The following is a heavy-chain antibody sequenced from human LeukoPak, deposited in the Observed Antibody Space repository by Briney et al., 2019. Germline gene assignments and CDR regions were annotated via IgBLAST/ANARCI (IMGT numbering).Heavy chain of an antibody. CDR1: GFPFSAYA. J-gene: IGHJ4*02. V-gene: IGHV3-23*01. Sequence: GGSLRLSCAASGFPFSAYAMSWVGQAPGKGLEWVSAISASGDTTYYADSVRGRFTVSRDNSKTTLYLQMKSLNDGDTAFYSCAKGALRGHSYGFDNWGQGTLVTVSS. CDR3: AKGALRGHSYGFDN. CDR2: ISASGDTT. D-gene: IGHD5-18*01.